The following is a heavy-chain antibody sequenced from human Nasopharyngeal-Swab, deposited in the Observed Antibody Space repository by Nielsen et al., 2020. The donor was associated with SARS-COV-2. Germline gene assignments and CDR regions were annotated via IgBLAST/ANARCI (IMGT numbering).Heavy chain of an antibody. CDR1: GGSISSYY. J-gene: IGHJ6*03. V-gene: IGHV4-59*01. CDR3: ARDKGGMATLDYYYYYYMDV. D-gene: IGHD5-24*01. CDR2: IYYSGST. Sequence: SETLSLTCTVSGGSISSYYWSWIRQPPGKGLEWLGYIYYSGSTNYNPSLKSRVTISVDTSKNQFSLKLSSVTAADTAVYYCARDKGGMATLDYYYYYYMDVWGKGTTVTVSS.